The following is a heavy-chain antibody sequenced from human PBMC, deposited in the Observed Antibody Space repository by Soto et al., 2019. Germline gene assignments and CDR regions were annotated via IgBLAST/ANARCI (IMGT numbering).Heavy chain of an antibody. Sequence: QVQLVESGGGVVQPGRSLRLSCADSGFTFSSYAMHWVRQAPGKGLEWVAVISYDGSNKYYADSVKSRFTISRDNSKNTLYLQMNSLRAEDTAVYYCARDSSTGRYFQHWGQGTLVTVSS. V-gene: IGHV3-30-3*01. J-gene: IGHJ1*01. D-gene: IGHD4-4*01. CDR1: GFTFSSYA. CDR2: ISYDGSNK. CDR3: ARDSSTGRYFQH.